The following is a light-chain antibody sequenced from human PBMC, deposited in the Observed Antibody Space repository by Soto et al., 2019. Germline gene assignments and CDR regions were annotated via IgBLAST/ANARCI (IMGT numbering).Light chain of an antibody. CDR3: QQYNNWPPFT. CDR1: QSINRN. V-gene: IGKV3-15*01. CDR2: DTS. Sequence: EIVMTQSPATLSVSPGERATLSCRASQSINRNLAWYQQKPGQAPRLLIYDTSTRATAIPARFVGSASGTEYTLYLSSLQSEDFAVYYCQQYNNWPPFTVGQGTKLEIK. J-gene: IGKJ2*01.